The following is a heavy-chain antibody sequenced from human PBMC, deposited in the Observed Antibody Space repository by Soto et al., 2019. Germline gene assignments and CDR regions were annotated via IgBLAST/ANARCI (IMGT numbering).Heavy chain of an antibody. D-gene: IGHD3-10*01. CDR3: AREPISTPRGVTQVDP. CDR2: IYNSGTT. J-gene: IGHJ5*02. CDR1: GAPISSGGFY. V-gene: IGHV4-31*03. Sequence: QVRLQESGPGLVRPSQTLSLTCNVSGAPISSGGFYWSWIRQHPGKGPEWIGYIYNSGTTFYNPSLGSRVTMSLDAAKNHFSLELRSVTVAHTAVYYCAREPISTPRGVTQVDPWGQGTQVTVSS.